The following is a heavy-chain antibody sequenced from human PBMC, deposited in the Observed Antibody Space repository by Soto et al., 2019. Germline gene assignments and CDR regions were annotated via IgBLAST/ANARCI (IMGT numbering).Heavy chain of an antibody. Sequence: ASVKVSCKASGYTFTSYGISWVRQAPGQGLQWMGWISTYDGNTNYAHNLHGRVTMTTDTSTSTAYMELRRLTSDDTAVYYCARTYCSSTTCPRDRFEYWGQGSLVTVSS. CDR2: ISTYDGNT. V-gene: IGHV1-18*01. J-gene: IGHJ4*02. D-gene: IGHD2-2*01. CDR1: GYTFTSYG. CDR3: ARTYCSSTTCPRDRFEY.